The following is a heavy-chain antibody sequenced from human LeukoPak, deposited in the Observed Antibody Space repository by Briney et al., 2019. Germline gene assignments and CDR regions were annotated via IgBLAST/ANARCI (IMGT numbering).Heavy chain of an antibody. CDR1: GFTFDDYG. CDR3: AKDMAAYYYASGNIDY. Sequence: GGSLRLSCAASGFTFDDYGMSWVRQAPGKGLEWVSLISWDGGGTYYADSVKGRFSISRDNSKSSLYLQMNSLRAEDTALYYCAKDMAAYYYASGNIDYWGQGTLVTVSS. CDR2: ISWDGGGT. D-gene: IGHD3-10*01. V-gene: IGHV3-43D*03. J-gene: IGHJ4*02.